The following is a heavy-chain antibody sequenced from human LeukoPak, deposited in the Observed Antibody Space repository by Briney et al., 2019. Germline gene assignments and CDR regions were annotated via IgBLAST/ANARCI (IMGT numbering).Heavy chain of an antibody. CDR3: ARYYGSGIRGDY. D-gene: IGHD3-10*01. CDR2: IYHSGST. Sequence: SETLSLTCTVSGYSISSGYYWGWIRQPPGKGLEWIGSIYHSGSTYYNPSLKSRVTISVDTSKNQFSLKLSSVTAADTAVYYCARYYGSGIRGDYWGQGTLVTVSS. V-gene: IGHV4-38-2*02. CDR1: GYSISSGYY. J-gene: IGHJ4*02.